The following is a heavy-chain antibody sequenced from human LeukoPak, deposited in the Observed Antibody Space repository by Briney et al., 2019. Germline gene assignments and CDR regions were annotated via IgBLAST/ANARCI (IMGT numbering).Heavy chain of an antibody. CDR3: ARVEGRQAAPGD. J-gene: IGHJ4*02. CDR1: GHTFTDLY. D-gene: IGHD2-15*01. CDR2: ISPNTGGT. Sequence: ASVKVSCQASGHTFTDLYIHWVRQAPGQGLEWMGRISPNTGGTMYAQKFQGRVTMTRDTSISTAYMELRDLTSDDTAVYYCARVEGRQAAPGDWGQGTLVTVS. V-gene: IGHV1-2*02.